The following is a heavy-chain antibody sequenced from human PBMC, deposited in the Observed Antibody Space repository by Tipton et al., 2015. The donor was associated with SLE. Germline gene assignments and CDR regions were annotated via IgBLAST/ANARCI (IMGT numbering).Heavy chain of an antibody. V-gene: IGHV4-61*01. J-gene: IGHJ5*02. D-gene: IGHD3/OR15-3a*01. CDR1: GGSVNSASYC. Sequence: TLSLTCTVSGGSVNSASYCWCSIRQPPGKGLEWIGCIYYSGSINYNPSLKSRVTISVDKSKKQFSVKVSSVTAADTAVYYCATREDWLLGSWGPGTLVTVSS. CDR2: IYYSGSI. CDR3: ATREDWLLGS.